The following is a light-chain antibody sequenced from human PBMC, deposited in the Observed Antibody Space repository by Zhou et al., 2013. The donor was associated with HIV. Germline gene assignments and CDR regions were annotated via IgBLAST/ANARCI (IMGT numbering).Light chain of an antibody. CDR1: QDIDNY. V-gene: IGKV1-16*01. Sequence: DIQMTQSPSSLSASIGDRVTISCRASQDIDNYLNWYQQRPGQAPRLLIYTASNLQSGVPSRFSGSRSGTEFTLTINSLQPDDSATYYCQQYNTYPISFGQGTRLQI. J-gene: IGKJ5*01. CDR2: TAS. CDR3: QQYNTYPIS.